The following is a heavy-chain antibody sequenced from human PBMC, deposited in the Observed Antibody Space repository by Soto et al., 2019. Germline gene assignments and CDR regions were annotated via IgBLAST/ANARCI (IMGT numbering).Heavy chain of an antibody. Sequence: GGSLRLSCAASGFTFSSYWMSWVRQAPGKGLEWVANIKQDGSEKYYVDSVKGRFTISRDNAKNSLYLQMNSLRAEDTAVYYCARGGSTSSDYYYYYMDVWGKGTTVTVSS. CDR1: GFTFSSYW. D-gene: IGHD2-2*01. J-gene: IGHJ6*03. V-gene: IGHV3-7*01. CDR2: IKQDGSEK. CDR3: ARGGSTSSDYYYYYMDV.